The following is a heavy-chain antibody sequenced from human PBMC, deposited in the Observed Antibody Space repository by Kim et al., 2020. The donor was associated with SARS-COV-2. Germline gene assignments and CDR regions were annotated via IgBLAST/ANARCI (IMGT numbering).Heavy chain of an antibody. CDR3: AGDSAVAGANYYYYGMDV. D-gene: IGHD6-19*01. Sequence: GGSLRLSCAASGFTFSSYWMSWVRQAPGKGLEWVANIKQDGSEKYYVDSVKGRFTISRDNAKNSLYLQMNSLRAEDTAVYYCAGDSAVAGANYYYYGMDVWGQGTTVTVSS. J-gene: IGHJ6*02. CDR2: IKQDGSEK. CDR1: GFTFSSYW. V-gene: IGHV3-7*03.